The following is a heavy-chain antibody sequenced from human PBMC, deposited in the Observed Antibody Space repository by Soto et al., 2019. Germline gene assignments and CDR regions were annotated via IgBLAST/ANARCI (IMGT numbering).Heavy chain of an antibody. Sequence: PGGSLRLSCAASGFMSSAYTKNWVRQAPGKGLEWLSSISEDSSYIDYADSLRGRFTVSRDNARNSLYLQIDSLGLEDGAVYYCATPCYSNRWGTGTMVTVAS. CDR3: ATPCYSNR. CDR2: ISEDSSYI. CDR1: GFMSSAYT. V-gene: IGHV3-21*06. J-gene: IGHJ6*01. D-gene: IGHD2-15*01.